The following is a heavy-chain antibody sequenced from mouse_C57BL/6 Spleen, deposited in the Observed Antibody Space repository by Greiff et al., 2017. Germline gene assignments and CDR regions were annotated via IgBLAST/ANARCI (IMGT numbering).Heavy chain of an antibody. D-gene: IGHD4-1*01. CDR1: GYAFSSSW. J-gene: IGHJ3*01. V-gene: IGHV1-82*01. CDR3: ARSGTGTAWFAY. Sequence: VQLVESGPELVKPGASVKISCKASGYAFSSSWMNWVKQRPGKGLEWIGRIYPGDGDTNYNGKFKGKATLTADKSSSTAYMQLSSLTSEDSAVYFCARSGTGTAWFAYWGQGTLVTVSA. CDR2: IYPGDGDT.